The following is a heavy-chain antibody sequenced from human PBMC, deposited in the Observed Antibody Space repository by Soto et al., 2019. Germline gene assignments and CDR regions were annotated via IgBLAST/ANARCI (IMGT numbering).Heavy chain of an antibody. Sequence: GGSLRLSCAASGFTFDDYAMHWVRQAPGKGLEWVSGISWNSGSIGYADSVKGRFTISRDNAKNSLYLQMNSLRAEDTALYYCSKDKLRSSGWYPDAFDIWGQGTMVTVSS. CDR3: SKDKLRSSGWYPDAFDI. CDR1: GFTFDDYA. CDR2: ISWNSGSI. D-gene: IGHD6-19*01. V-gene: IGHV3-9*01. J-gene: IGHJ3*02.